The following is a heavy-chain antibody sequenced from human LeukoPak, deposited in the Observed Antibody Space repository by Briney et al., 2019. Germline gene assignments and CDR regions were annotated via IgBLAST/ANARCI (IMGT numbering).Heavy chain of an antibody. CDR3: VAYGDSD. CDR2: IKSKTDGGTT. J-gene: IGHJ4*02. D-gene: IGHD4-17*01. V-gene: IGHV3-15*01. CDR1: GFTFRTYT. Sequence: GGSLRLSCAASGFTFRTYTMHWVRQAPGKGLEWVGRIKSKTDGGTTDYAAPVKGRFTISRDDSRSTLSLQMNSLKIEDTAVYYCVAYGDSDWGQGTLVTVSS.